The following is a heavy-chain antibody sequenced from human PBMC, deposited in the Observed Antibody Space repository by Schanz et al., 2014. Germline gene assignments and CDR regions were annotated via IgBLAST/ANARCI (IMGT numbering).Heavy chain of an antibody. Sequence: EVQLVESGGGLVQPGGSLRLSCAVSGFTFSSYGMHWVRQAPGKGLEWVANIEPDGSEKYYVDSVKGRFTISRDNAKNTLYLQMNSLRAEDTAVYYCARGHYGLDVWGPGTSVTVSS. CDR2: IEPDGSEK. V-gene: IGHV3-7*01. D-gene: IGHD3-10*01. CDR1: GFTFSSYG. J-gene: IGHJ6*02. CDR3: ARGHYGLDV.